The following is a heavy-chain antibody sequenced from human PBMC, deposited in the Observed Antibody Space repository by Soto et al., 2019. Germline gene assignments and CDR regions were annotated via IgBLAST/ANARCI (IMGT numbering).Heavy chain of an antibody. D-gene: IGHD2-2*01. CDR2: IYPGDSDT. J-gene: IGHJ6*02. CDR3: ARRYQLLPDYYYYYGMDV. CDR1: GYSFTSYW. V-gene: IGHV5-51*01. Sequence: GESLKISCKGSGYSFTSYWIGWVRQMPGKGLEWMGIIYPGDSDTRYSPSFQGQVTISADTSISTAYLKWSSLKASDTAMYYCARRYQLLPDYYYYYGMDVWGQGTTVTVSS.